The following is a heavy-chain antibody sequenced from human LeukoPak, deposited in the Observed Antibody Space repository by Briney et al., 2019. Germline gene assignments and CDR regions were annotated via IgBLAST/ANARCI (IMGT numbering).Heavy chain of an antibody. J-gene: IGHJ4*02. D-gene: IGHD3-22*01. CDR1: GFTFSSYA. Sequence: GGPLRLSCAASGFTFSSYAMHWVRQAPGKGLEWVAVISYDGSNKYYADSVKGRFTISRDNSKNTLYLQMNSLRAEDTAVYYCARDPYYYDSSGYIDYWGQGTLVTVSS. V-gene: IGHV3-30*04. CDR2: ISYDGSNK. CDR3: ARDPYYYDSSGYIDY.